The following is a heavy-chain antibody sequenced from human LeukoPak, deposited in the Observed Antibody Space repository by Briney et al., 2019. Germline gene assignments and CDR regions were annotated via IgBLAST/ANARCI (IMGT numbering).Heavy chain of an antibody. V-gene: IGHV3-9*01. J-gene: IGHJ4*02. CDR1: GLTFDDYA. Sequence: PGRSLRLSCAASGLTFDDYAMHWVRQAPGKGLEWVAGISWNSGSIGYADSVKGRFTISRDNAKNSLYLQMNSLRAEDTALYYCAKDISPGGGGWYYFDYWGQGTLVTVSS. CDR2: ISWNSGSI. CDR3: AKDISPGGGGWYYFDY. D-gene: IGHD6-19*01.